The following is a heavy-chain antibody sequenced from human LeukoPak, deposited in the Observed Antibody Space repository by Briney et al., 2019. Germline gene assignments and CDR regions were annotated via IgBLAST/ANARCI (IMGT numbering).Heavy chain of an antibody. V-gene: IGHV1-69*05. CDR3: ARVPTVADAFDI. J-gene: IGHJ3*02. D-gene: IGHD4-23*01. Sequence: SVKVSCKASGGTFSSYAISWVRQAPGQGLEWMGGIIPIFGTANYAQKFQGRVTITTDESTSTAYMELSSLRSEDTAVYYCARVPTVADAFDIWGQGTMVTVSS. CDR2: IIPIFGTA. CDR1: GGTFSSYA.